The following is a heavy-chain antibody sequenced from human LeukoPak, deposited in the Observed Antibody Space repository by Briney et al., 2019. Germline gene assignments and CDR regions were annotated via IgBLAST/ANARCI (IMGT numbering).Heavy chain of an antibody. Sequence: GGSLRLSCAASGFTFSSYLMHWVRQAPGKGLVWVSRISVDGSTTSYADSVKGQFTISRDNARNTLYLQMNSLRAEDTAVYYCARGSDDSAWIPYLFDYWGQGTLVTVSS. CDR1: GFTFSSYL. D-gene: IGHD6-19*01. CDR3: ARGSDDSAWIPYLFDY. CDR2: ISVDGSTT. J-gene: IGHJ4*02. V-gene: IGHV3-74*01.